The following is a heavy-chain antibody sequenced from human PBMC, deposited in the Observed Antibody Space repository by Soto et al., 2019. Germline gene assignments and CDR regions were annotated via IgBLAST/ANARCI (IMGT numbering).Heavy chain of an antibody. V-gene: IGHV3-23*01. CDR3: ASPGRLGYCSGGSCYAT. CDR1: GFTFSNYA. J-gene: IGHJ3*01. D-gene: IGHD2-15*01. CDR2: ISGGGDST. Sequence: EVQLLQSGGGLVQPGGSLRLSCGASGFTFSNYAMTWVRQAPGKGLEWVSRISGGGDSTNYADSVKGRFTISRDKSKNTLFLQMNRLRAEDTAVYYCASPGRLGYCSGGSCYATWGQGTKVIVSS.